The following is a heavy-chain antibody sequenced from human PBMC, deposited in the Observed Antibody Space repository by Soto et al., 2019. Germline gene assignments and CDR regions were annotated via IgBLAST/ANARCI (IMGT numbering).Heavy chain of an antibody. J-gene: IGHJ4*02. V-gene: IGHV3-23*01. CDR3: ARDDGTVVAFDY. CDR2: ISGSGGST. CDR1: GFTFSSYA. Sequence: SGGSLRLSCAASGFTFSSYAMSWVRQAPGKGLEWVSAISGSGGSTYYADSVKGRFTISRDNSKNTLYLQMNSLRAEDTAVYYCARDDGTVVAFDYWGQGTLVTVSS. D-gene: IGHD1-26*01.